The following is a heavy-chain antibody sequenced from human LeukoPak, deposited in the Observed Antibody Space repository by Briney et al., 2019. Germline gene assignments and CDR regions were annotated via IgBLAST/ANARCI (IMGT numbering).Heavy chain of an antibody. V-gene: IGHV3-23*01. J-gene: IGHJ4*02. CDR2: ISAGGSNT. CDR1: GFTFSTYA. Sequence: PGGSLRLSCTASGFTFSTYAMSWVRQAPGRGLEWVSVISAGGSNTYYADSVKGRFTISRDNSKNTLYLQMNSLRAEDTAVYYCARGTMIVVVQNWGQGTLVTVSS. D-gene: IGHD3-22*01. CDR3: ARGTMIVVVQN.